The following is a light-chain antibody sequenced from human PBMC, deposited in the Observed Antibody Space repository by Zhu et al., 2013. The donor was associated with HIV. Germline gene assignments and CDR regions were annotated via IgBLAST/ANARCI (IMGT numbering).Light chain of an antibody. Sequence: DIQMTQSPSSLSASVGDRITITCRASQDISNYVAWFQQKPGKAPKSLIYAASRLQSGVPSKFSGSGSGTAFTLTISRLQPEDSATYYCQHYHTFPYSFGQGPSWKSN. CDR1: QDISNY. CDR3: QHYHTFPYS. CDR2: AAS. V-gene: IGKV1-16*02. J-gene: IGKJ2*03.